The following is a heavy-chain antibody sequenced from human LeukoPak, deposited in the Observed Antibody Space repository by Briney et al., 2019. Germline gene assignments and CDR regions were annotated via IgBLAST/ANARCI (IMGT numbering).Heavy chain of an antibody. V-gene: IGHV3-7*01. Sequence: GGSLRLSCAASGFTFSGYFMSWVRQAPGEGLEWVASIKGDGSEKYYVDSVKGRFTISRDNAKNSLYLQMNSLRAEDTAVYFCARDRGWRSGGYYLYYLDFWGQGTLVTVSS. CDR1: GFTFSGYF. D-gene: IGHD3-22*01. J-gene: IGHJ4*02. CDR3: ARDRGWRSGGYYLYYLDF. CDR2: IKGDGSEK.